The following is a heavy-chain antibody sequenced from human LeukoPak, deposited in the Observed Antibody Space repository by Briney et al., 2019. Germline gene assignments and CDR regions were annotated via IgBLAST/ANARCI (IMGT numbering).Heavy chain of an antibody. CDR1: GFTFSNYA. CDR3: ARGGLKWELLPARARKSYYFDY. J-gene: IGHJ4*02. Sequence: GSLRLSCAASGFTFSNYAMSWVRQPPGKGLEWIGEINHSGGTKYNPSLKSRVTISVDTSKNQFSLKLSSVTAADTAVYYCARGGLKWELLPARARKSYYFDYWGQGTLVTVSS. V-gene: IGHV4-34*01. CDR2: INHSGGT. D-gene: IGHD1-26*01.